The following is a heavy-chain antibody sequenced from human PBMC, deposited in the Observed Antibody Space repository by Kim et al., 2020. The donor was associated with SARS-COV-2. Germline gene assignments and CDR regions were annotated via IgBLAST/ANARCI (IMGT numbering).Heavy chain of an antibody. CDR3: AKVSWSGSPPFGC. Sequence: GGSLRLSCAVSGFTLSNYDMSWVCQSPGKGLEWVSAITDSGATTYYADSVKGRFAISRDNSKNTLFLQMDSLRAEDTAVYYCAKVSWSGSPPFGCWGQGTLVTVSS. D-gene: IGHD1-26*01. CDR1: GFTLSNYD. CDR2: ITDSGATT. J-gene: IGHJ4*02. V-gene: IGHV3-23*01.